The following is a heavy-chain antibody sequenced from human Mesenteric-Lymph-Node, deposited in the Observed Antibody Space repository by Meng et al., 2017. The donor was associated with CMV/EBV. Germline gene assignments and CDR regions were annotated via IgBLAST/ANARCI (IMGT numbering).Heavy chain of an antibody. CDR2: ISGSGITT. CDR3: AKDQGFSAASG. J-gene: IGHJ4*02. Sequence: EVQLLESGGGLVQPGGSLRLSCAASGFTFSNYAMSWVRQAPGKGLEWVSSISGSGITTYYADSVKGRVTISRDNSKDTLYLEMNSLRAEDTAVYYCAKDQGFSAASGGDQGTLVTVSS. CDR1: GFTFSNYA. D-gene: IGHD6-13*01. V-gene: IGHV3-23*01.